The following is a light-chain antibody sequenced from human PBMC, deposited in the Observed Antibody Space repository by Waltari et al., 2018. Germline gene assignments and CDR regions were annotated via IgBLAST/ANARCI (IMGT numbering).Light chain of an antibody. CDR2: DVS. J-gene: IGLJ3*02. V-gene: IGLV2-11*01. CDR1: SSDVGGSNY. Sequence: QSALTQPRSVSGSPGQSVTISCTGTSSDVGGSNYVSWYQQHPGKAPKLMIYDVSKRPSGVPDRFSGSKSGNTASLTISGLQAEDEADYYCCSYAGSYTFPRWVFGGGTKLTVL. CDR3: CSYAGSYTFPRWV.